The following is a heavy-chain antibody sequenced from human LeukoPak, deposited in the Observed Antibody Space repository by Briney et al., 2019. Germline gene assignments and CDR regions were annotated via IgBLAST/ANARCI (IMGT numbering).Heavy chain of an antibody. D-gene: IGHD4-11*01. J-gene: IGHJ4*02. CDR1: GFTFSNYA. V-gene: IGHV3-23*01. CDR2: ISGSGVDT. Sequence: GGPLRLSCAASGFTFSNYAMHWVRQAPGKGPEWVSAISGSGVDTYYADSVKGRFTISRDNSKNTLFLQMNSLRAEDTALFFCAKSDCSTIGCKRLHYWGPGTLVTVSS. CDR3: AKSDCSTIGCKRLHY.